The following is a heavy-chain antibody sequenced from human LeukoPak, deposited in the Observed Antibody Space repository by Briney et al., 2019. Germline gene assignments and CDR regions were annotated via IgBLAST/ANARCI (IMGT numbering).Heavy chain of an antibody. CDR2: VHYSGPA. Sequence: SETLSLTCTVSGGSIRNSDYYWDWIRQPPGKGLEWIASVHYSGPAYYNPSLKSRVTISMDTSMNQFSLKLRSVTAADTAVYFCARASYHFDTWFDPWGQGTLVTASS. CDR1: GGSIRNSDYY. CDR3: ARASYHFDTWFDP. J-gene: IGHJ5*02. V-gene: IGHV4-39*02. D-gene: IGHD2/OR15-2a*01.